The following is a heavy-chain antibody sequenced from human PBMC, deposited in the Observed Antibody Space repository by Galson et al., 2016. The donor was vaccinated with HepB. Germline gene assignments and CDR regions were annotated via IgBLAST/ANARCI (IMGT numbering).Heavy chain of an antibody. CDR3: ARGEVGITAAARAFDY. J-gene: IGHJ4*02. CDR2: IIPIFATA. CDR1: GGPFSTYD. D-gene: IGHD6-13*01. Sequence: SVKVSCKVSGGPFSTYDISWVRQAPGQGLEWMGGIIPIFATATYTQKFQGRVTVTADESTSIVYMELSSLKSEDTAIYYCARGEVGITAAARAFDYWGQGTLVTVSS. V-gene: IGHV1-69*13.